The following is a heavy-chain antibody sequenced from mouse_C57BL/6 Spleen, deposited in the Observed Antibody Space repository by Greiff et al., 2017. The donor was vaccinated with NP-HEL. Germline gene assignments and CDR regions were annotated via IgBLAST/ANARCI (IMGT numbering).Heavy chain of an antibody. CDR1: GYTFTSYW. CDR3: ARWVYYGSSYYAMDY. CDR2: IDPSDSYT. Sequence: QVQLKQPGAELVMPGASVKLSCKASGYTFTSYWMHWVKQRPGQGLEWIGEIDPSDSYTNYNQKFKGKSTLTVDKSSSTAYMQLSSLTSEDSAVYYCARWVYYGSSYYAMDYWGQGTSVTVSS. J-gene: IGHJ4*01. D-gene: IGHD1-1*01. V-gene: IGHV1-69*01.